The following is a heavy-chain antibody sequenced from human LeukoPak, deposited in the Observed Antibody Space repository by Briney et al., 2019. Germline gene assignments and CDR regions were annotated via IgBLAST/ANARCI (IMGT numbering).Heavy chain of an antibody. CDR1: GGTFSSYA. J-gene: IGHJ4*02. CDR2: IIPIFGTA. D-gene: IGHD3-22*01. V-gene: IGHV1-69*05. Sequence: GASVKVSCKASGGTFSSYAISWVRQAPGQGLEWMGGIIPIFGTANCAQKFQGRVTITTDESTSTAYMELSSLRSEDTAVYYCATPGGMYYYDSSGYYLFDYWGQGTLVTVSS. CDR3: ATPGGMYYYDSSGYYLFDY.